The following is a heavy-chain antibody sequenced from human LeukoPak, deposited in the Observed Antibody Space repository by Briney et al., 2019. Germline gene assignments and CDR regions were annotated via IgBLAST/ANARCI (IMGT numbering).Heavy chain of an antibody. V-gene: IGHV3-20*04. CDR2: INWNGGST. J-gene: IGHJ4*02. CDR1: GFTFDDYG. D-gene: IGHD3-22*01. Sequence: GGSLRLSCAAYGFTFDDYGMSWVRQAPGKGLEWVSGINWNGGSTGYADSVKGRFTISRDNAKNSLYLQMNSLRAEDTALYYCASGPYYYDSSGYYLFDYWGQGTLVTVSS. CDR3: ASGPYYYDSSGYYLFDY.